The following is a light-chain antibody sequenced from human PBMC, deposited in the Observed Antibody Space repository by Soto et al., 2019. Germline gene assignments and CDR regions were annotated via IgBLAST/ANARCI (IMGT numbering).Light chain of an antibody. CDR3: QQRSNWPHT. Sequence: EIMLTQSPDTLSLSPGNRATLSCRASQSVSTYLAWYQQKPGQPPRLLIYDASNRATGIPARFSGSGSGTDFTLPISSLEPEDFAVYYCQQRSNWPHTFGQGTKVEIK. V-gene: IGKV3-11*01. CDR1: QSVSTY. CDR2: DAS. J-gene: IGKJ1*01.